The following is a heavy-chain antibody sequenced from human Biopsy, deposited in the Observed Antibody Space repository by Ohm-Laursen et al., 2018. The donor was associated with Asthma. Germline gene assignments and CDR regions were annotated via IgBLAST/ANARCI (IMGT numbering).Heavy chain of an antibody. Sequence: ASVKASCKASGYNFISFAIHWVRQAPGQRLEWMGWVNTGNGDTKYSQKFQGRVTITRDTSASTAYMELRSLRPEDTATYYCARTYYDFLTGQVKDVFGVWGQGTMVTVSS. CDR3: ARTYYDFLTGQVKDVFGV. CDR1: GYNFISFA. CDR2: VNTGNGDT. V-gene: IGHV1-3*04. D-gene: IGHD3-9*01. J-gene: IGHJ3*01.